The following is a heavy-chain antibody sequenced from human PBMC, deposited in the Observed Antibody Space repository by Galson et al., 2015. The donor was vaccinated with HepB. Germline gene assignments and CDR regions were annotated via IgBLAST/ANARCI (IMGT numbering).Heavy chain of an antibody. CDR3: AREGDSSGYYEFDY. J-gene: IGHJ4*02. V-gene: IGHV1-2*05. CDR2: INPNSGGT. CDR1: GYTFTGYY. Sequence: SVKVSCKASGYTFTGYYIHWVRQAPGQGLEWMGRINPNSGGTNYAQNFQGRVTLTRDTSISTAYMELSRLRSDDAVMYYCAREGDSSGYYEFDYWGQGTLVTVSS. D-gene: IGHD3-22*01.